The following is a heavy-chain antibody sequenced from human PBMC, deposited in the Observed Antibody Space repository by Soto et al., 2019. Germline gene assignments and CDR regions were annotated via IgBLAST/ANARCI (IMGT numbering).Heavy chain of an antibody. V-gene: IGHV3-7*01. J-gene: IGHJ2*01. Sequence: PGKGLEWVATIKQDGSEKYYVDSVRGRFTISRDNAKNSLYLQMDSLGDEDTSVFYYAEVGIRASVPVAAVLLNRSSDL. CDR3: AEVGIRASVPVAAVLLNRSSDL. CDR2: IKQDGSEK. D-gene: IGHD2-15*01.